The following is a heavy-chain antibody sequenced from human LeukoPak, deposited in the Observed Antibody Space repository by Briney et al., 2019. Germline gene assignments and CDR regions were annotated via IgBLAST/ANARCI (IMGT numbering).Heavy chain of an antibody. CDR1: GFTFDDYA. J-gene: IGHJ3*02. D-gene: IGHD5-24*01. Sequence: SLRLSCAASGFTFDDYAMHWVRQAPGKGLEWVSGISWNSGSIGYADSVKGRFTISRDNAKNSLYLQMNSLRAEDMALYYCAKAVEMATIRDDAFDIWGQGTMVTVSS. V-gene: IGHV3-9*03. CDR2: ISWNSGSI. CDR3: AKAVEMATIRDDAFDI.